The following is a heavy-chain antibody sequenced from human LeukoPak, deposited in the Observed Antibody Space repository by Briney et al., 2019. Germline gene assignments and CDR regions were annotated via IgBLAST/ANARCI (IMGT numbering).Heavy chain of an antibody. V-gene: IGHV4-34*01. Sequence: PSETLSLTCAVYGGSFSGYYWSWIRQPPGKGLEWIGEINHSGSTNYNPSPKSRVTISGDTSKNQFSLNLSSVTAADTAVYYCARGRRRSSGWPFDYWGQGTLVTVSS. CDR2: INHSGST. CDR3: ARGRRRSSGWPFDY. J-gene: IGHJ4*02. CDR1: GGSFSGYY. D-gene: IGHD6-19*01.